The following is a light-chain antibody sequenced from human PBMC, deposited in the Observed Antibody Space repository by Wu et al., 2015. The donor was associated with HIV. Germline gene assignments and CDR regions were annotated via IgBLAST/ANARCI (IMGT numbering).Light chain of an antibody. CDR3: QQYGSSPYT. V-gene: IGKV3-20*01. CDR1: QSVSSTY. J-gene: IGKJ2*01. CDR2: GVS. Sequence: EIVLTQSPGTLSLSPGERATLSCRASQSVSSTYLGWYQQKPGQAPRLLIYGVSSRATGIPGRFSGSGSGTDFTLTISRLEPEDFAVYYCQQYGSSPYTFGQGTKLEIK.